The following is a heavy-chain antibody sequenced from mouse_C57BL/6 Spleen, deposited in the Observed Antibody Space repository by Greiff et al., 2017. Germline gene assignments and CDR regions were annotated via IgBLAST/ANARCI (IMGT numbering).Heavy chain of an antibody. V-gene: IGHV1-53*01. CDR1: GYTFTSYW. Sequence: QVQLQQPGTELVKPGASVKLSCKASGYTFTSYWMHWVKQRPGQGLEWIGNINPSNGGTNYNEKFKSKATLTVDKSSSTAYMQLSSLTSEDSAVFYCAYHDGCYGDFDYWGQGTTLTVSS. CDR3: AYHDGCYGDFDY. D-gene: IGHD2-3*01. CDR2: INPSNGGT. J-gene: IGHJ2*01.